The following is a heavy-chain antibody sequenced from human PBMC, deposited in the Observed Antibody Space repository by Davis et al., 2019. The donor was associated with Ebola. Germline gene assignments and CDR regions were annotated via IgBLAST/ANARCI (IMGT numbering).Heavy chain of an antibody. V-gene: IGHV1-69*13. D-gene: IGHD6-13*01. CDR1: GGTFSSYA. CDR3: ARDIAAYYYYYGMDV. J-gene: IGHJ6*02. Sequence: SVKVSCKASGGTFSSYAISWVRQAPGQGLEWMGGIIPIFGTANYAQKFQGRVTITADESTSTVYMELSSLRSEDTAVYYCARDIAAYYYYYGMDVWGQGTTVTVSS. CDR2: IIPIFGTA.